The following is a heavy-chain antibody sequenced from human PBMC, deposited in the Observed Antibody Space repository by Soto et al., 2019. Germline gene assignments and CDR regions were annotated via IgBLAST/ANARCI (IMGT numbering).Heavy chain of an antibody. CDR3: AKTRPAWNARRADAFDI. Sequence: EVQLLESGGGLVQPGGSLRLSCAASGFSFSSYAMSWVRQAPGQGLEWVSTILGTGGSTYYADSVKGRFTISRDNSKNSLFLQMNSRRAEDTAVYYCAKTRPAWNARRADAFDIWGQGTMVTVSS. V-gene: IGHV3-23*01. J-gene: IGHJ3*02. D-gene: IGHD1-1*01. CDR1: GFSFSSYA. CDR2: ILGTGGST.